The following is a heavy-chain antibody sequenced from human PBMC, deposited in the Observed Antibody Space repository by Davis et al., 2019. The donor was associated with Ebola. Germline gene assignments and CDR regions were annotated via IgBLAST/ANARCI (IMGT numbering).Heavy chain of an antibody. CDR1: GYTFSCYD. Sequence: AASVQVSFQASGYTFSCYDLNWVRQAYGQGLEWMGRLHPNSGNTGYAHKFQGRITMTRDTSISTVYMELSSLRSEDTAVYYCARNHEGFGHWGQGTLVTVSS. D-gene: IGHD1-14*01. CDR3: ARNHEGFGH. J-gene: IGHJ4*02. V-gene: IGHV1-8*01. CDR2: LHPNSGNT.